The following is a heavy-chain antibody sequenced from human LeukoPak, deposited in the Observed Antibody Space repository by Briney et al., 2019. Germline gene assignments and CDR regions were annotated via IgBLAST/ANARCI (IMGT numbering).Heavy chain of an antibody. D-gene: IGHD1-26*01. CDR2: THYRSKWYN. J-gene: IGHJ2*01. Sequence: SQTLSLTCAISGDSVSSNSAAWNWIRQSPSRGLEWLGRTHYRSKWYNDYAVSVKSRITINPDTSKNQFSLQLNSVTPEDTAVYYCARGDLDNSIVGAAPFDLWGRGTLVTVSS. V-gene: IGHV6-1*01. CDR1: GDSVSSNSAA. CDR3: ARGDLDNSIVGAAPFDL.